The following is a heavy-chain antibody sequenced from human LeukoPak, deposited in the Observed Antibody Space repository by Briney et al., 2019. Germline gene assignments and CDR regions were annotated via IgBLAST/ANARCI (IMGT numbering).Heavy chain of an antibody. D-gene: IGHD6-13*01. CDR1: GYTFTSYY. CDR2: INPSGGST. J-gene: IGHJ5*02. CDR3: ARDRGSSSSRQNWFDP. Sequence: ASVKVSCKASGYTFTSYYMHWVRQAPGQGLEWMGIINPSGGSTSYAQKFQGRVTMTRDMSTSTVYMELSSLRSDDTAVYYCARDRGSSSSRQNWFDPWGQGTLVTVSS. V-gene: IGHV1-46*01.